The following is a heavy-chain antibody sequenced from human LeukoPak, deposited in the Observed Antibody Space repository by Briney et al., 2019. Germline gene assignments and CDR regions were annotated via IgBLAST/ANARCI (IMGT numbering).Heavy chain of an antibody. CDR2: IRSKANSYAT. Sequence: GGSLRLSCAASGFTFSDSAVHWARQASGKGLEWVGRIRSKANSYATAYAASVKGRFTISRDDSKNTAYLQMNSLRDDDTAVYYCARSGSYGSGNGWGQGTLVTVSS. CDR3: ARSGSYGSGNG. J-gene: IGHJ4*02. CDR1: GFTFSDSA. D-gene: IGHD3-10*01. V-gene: IGHV3-73*01.